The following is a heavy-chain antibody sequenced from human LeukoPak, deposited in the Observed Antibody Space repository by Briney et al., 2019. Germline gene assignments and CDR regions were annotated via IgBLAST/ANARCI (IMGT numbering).Heavy chain of an antibody. V-gene: IGHV3-48*01. D-gene: IGHD3-10*01. CDR1: GFTFSSYA. Sequence: RGSLRLSCAASGFTFSSYAMHWVRQAPGKGLELISYIDSDTYGNTIYYPHTVKGRFTISRDNSKNTLYLQMNSLRAEDTAVYYCARDRYYGSGSYYPSYYFDYWGQGTLVTVSS. J-gene: IGHJ4*02. CDR3: ARDRYYGSGSYYPSYYFDY. CDR2: IDSDTYGNTI.